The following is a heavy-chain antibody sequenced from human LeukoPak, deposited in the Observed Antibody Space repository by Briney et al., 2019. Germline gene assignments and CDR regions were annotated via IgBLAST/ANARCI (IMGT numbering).Heavy chain of an antibody. CDR2: IKQDGSEK. V-gene: IGHV3-7*03. J-gene: IGHJ4*02. D-gene: IGHD3-10*01. CDR1: GFTFSNYW. Sequence: PGGSLRLSCAASGFTFSNYWMSWVRQAPGKGLEWVANIKQDGSEKYYVDSVKGRFTISRDNAKNSLYLQMNSLRAEDTAVYYCARDAPDMVRGGIDYWGQGTLVTVSS. CDR3: ARDAPDMVRGGIDY.